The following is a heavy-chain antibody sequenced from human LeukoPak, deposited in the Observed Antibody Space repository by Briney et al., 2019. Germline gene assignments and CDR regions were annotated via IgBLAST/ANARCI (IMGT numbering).Heavy chain of an antibody. V-gene: IGHV4-61*02. CDR3: ARDDLQLVRRLGRNTEYYYYYYMDV. J-gene: IGHJ6*03. CDR2: IYTSGST. D-gene: IGHD6-13*01. Sequence: PSQTLSLTCTVSGGSISSGSYYWSWIRQPAGKGLEWIGRIYTSGSTNYNPSLKSRVTISVDTSKNQFSMQLNSVTPEDTAVYYCARDDLQLVRRLGRNTEYYYYYYMDVWGKGTTVTVSS. CDR1: GGSISSGSYY.